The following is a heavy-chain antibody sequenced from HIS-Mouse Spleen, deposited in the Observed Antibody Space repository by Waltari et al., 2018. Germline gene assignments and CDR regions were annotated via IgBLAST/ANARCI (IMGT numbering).Heavy chain of an antibody. D-gene: IGHD6-13*01. Sequence: QLQLQESGPGLVKPSETLSLTCTVSGGSISRSIYYRGWLRQPPGKGREWIGSIHYSGSTYYNPSLKSRVTISVDTSKNQFSLKLSSVTAADTAVYYCAREIPYSSSWYDWYFDLWGRGTLVTVSS. CDR1: GGSISRSIYY. CDR2: IHYSGST. V-gene: IGHV4-39*07. CDR3: AREIPYSSSWYDWYFDL. J-gene: IGHJ2*01.